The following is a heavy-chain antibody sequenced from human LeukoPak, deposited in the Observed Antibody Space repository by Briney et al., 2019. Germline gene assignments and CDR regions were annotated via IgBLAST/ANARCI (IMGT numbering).Heavy chain of an antibody. D-gene: IGHD2/OR15-2a*01. CDR3: ARSSDYFTYFGL. CDR2: MSSTGNTI. CDR1: GFTLSDYY. J-gene: IGHJ2*01. Sequence: GGSLRLSCAASGFTLSDYYMTWIRQAPGKGLEWVSYMSSTGNTIYYADSVKGRFTVSRDNAKNSLFLQMDSLRAEDTAVYYCARSSDYFTYFGLWGRGPLVTVSS. V-gene: IGHV3-11*04.